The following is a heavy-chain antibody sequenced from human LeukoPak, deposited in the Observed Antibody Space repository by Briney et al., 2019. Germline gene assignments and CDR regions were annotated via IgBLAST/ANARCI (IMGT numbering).Heavy chain of an antibody. CDR2: ISSGSRRI. CDR3: ARVVLDHF. Sequence: GGSLRLSCAASGFTLSSYNMKWVRQAPGKGLEWVSSISSGSRRIHYADSMRGRFTISRDNAKSSVYLQMHNLRVEDTATYFCARVVLDHFWGRGTLVTVSS. CDR1: GFTLSSYN. V-gene: IGHV3-21*06. D-gene: IGHD6-6*01. J-gene: IGHJ4*02.